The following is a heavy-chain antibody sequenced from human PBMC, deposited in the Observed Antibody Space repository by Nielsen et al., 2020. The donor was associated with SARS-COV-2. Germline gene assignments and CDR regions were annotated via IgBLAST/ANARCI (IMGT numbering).Heavy chain of an antibody. D-gene: IGHD3-10*01. Sequence: SETLSLTCAVYGGSFSGFYWSWIRQFPGKGLEWIGEINHSGATNYNPSLKSRVTISVDTSKNQFSLNLSSVTAADTAVYYCARYRDGRTRYGMDVWGRGTTVTV. CDR2: INHSGAT. CDR3: ARYRDGRTRYGMDV. V-gene: IGHV4-34*01. CDR1: GGSFSGFY. J-gene: IGHJ6*02.